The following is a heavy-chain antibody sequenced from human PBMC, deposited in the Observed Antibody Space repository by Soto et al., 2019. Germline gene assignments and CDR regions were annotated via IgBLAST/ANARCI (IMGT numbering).Heavy chain of an antibody. Sequence: IGEINHSGSTNYNPSLKSRVTISVDTSKNQFSLKLSSVTAADTAWYYCAAVLAYDCEYVMTVCAQGTT. CDR2: INHSGST. J-gene: IGHJ6*02. D-gene: IGHD2-8*02. V-gene: IGHV4-34*01. CDR3: AAVLAYDCEYVMTV.